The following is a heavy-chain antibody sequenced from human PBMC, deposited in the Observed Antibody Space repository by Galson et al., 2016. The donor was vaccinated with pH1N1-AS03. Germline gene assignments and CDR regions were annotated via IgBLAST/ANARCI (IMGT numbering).Heavy chain of an antibody. J-gene: IGHJ3*02. D-gene: IGHD2-21*01. CDR3: ARHRQSETYSEPFDI. CDR2: IDPRDSDA. Sequence: QSGAEVKKPGESLKISCKASGYDFINYWIGWVRQMPGKGLEWTGVIDPRDSDARYSSSFQGQVTISADKSITTAYLQWGSLKASDTGMYFCARHRQSETYSEPFDIWGQGTMVTVSS. V-gene: IGHV5-51*01. CDR1: GYDFINYW.